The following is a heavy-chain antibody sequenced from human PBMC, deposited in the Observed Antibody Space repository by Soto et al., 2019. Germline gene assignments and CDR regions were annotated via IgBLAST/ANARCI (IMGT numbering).Heavy chain of an antibody. Sequence: SETLSLTCAVYGGSFSGYYWSWIRQPPGKGLEWIGEINHSGSTNYNPSLKSRVTISVDTSKDQFSLKLSSVTAADTAVYYCARAYSSGWYYYYGMDVWGQGTTVTVSS. J-gene: IGHJ6*02. CDR1: GGSFSGYY. CDR3: ARAYSSGWYYYYGMDV. D-gene: IGHD6-19*01. CDR2: INHSGST. V-gene: IGHV4-34*01.